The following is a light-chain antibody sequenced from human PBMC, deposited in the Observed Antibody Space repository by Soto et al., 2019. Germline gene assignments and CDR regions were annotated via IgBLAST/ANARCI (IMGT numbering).Light chain of an antibody. J-gene: IGKJ1*01. CDR2: KIS. V-gene: IGKV2-24*01. CDR3: MQATQLRT. CDR1: QSLVHRDGDTY. Sequence: DIVMTQTPLSSPVTLGQPASISCRSSQSLVHRDGDTYLNWLQQRPGQPPRLLIYKISKRFTGVPDRYRGSGAGTEFTLNISRVEAEDVGVYYCMQATQLRTFGQGTKVEIK.